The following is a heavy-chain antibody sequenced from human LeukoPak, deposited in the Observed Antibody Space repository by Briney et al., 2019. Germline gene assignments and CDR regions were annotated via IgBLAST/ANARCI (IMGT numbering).Heavy chain of an antibody. D-gene: IGHD6-19*01. CDR1: GFTFSSYA. J-gene: IGHJ4*02. CDR2: ISDSDGNT. Sequence: PGGSLTLSCAASGFTFSSYAMSWVRQAPGQGLEWVSAISDSDGNTYYADSVKGRFTISRDNSKNSLYLQMNSLRAEDTAVYYCAKQDIRSSAWYDWGQGTLVTVSS. CDR3: AKQDIRSSAWYD. V-gene: IGHV3-23*01.